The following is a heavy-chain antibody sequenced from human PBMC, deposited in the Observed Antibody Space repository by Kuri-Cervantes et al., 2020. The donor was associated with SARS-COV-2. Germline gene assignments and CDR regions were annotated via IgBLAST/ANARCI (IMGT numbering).Heavy chain of an antibody. CDR2: IIPIFGTA. D-gene: IGHD2-15*01. CDR3: AGVVCSGGSCYSYYYYYMDV. V-gene: IGHV1-69*13. J-gene: IGHJ6*03. CDR1: GGTFSSYA. Sequence: SVKVSCKASGGTFSSYAISWVRQAPGQGLEWMGGIIPIFGTANYAQKFQGRVTITADESTSTAYMELSSLRSEDTAVYYCAGVVCSGGSCYSYYYYYMDVWGKGTTVTVSS.